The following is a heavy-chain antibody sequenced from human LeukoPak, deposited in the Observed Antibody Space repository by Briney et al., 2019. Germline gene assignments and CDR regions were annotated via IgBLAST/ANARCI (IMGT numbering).Heavy chain of an antibody. CDR2: ISPNSGGT. CDR1: GYTFTGYY. J-gene: IGHJ3*02. D-gene: IGHD3-16*02. CDR3: ARSEVMITFGGVIVSLSAFDI. V-gene: IGHV1-2*02. Sequence: EASVKVSCKASGYTFTGYYMHWVRQAPGQGLEWMGWISPNSGGTNYAQKFQGRVTMTRDTSISTAYMELRSLRSDDTAVYYCARSEVMITFGGVIVSLSAFDIWGQGTMVTVSS.